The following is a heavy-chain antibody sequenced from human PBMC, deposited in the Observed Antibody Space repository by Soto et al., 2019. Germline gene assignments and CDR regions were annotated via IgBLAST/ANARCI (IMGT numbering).Heavy chain of an antibody. V-gene: IGHV4-61*01. CDR1: GASVSRDSNF. CDR3: ARGYSHYAH. D-gene: IGHD5-18*01. CDR2: IYYSGPS. J-gene: IGHJ4*02. Sequence: ETLSLTCPVSGASVSRDSNFWSWIRQPPGKGLEWIGYIYYSGPSRYNPSLESRVTISIDSSKNQVSLTLTSVTAADTAVYYCARGYSHYAHWGRGTLVTVYS.